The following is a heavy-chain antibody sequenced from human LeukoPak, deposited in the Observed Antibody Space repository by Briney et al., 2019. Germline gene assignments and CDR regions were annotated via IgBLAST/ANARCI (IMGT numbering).Heavy chain of an antibody. Sequence: SETLSLTCTASGGSIGSYYWSWIRQPPGTGLEWIAYIYYSGSTYYNPSLQSRVTISVNTSKNQFSLKLSSVTAADTAVYYCARDPRHDFYFDYWGQGTLVTVSS. V-gene: IGHV4-59*01. CDR3: ARDPRHDFYFDY. J-gene: IGHJ4*02. D-gene: IGHD2-21*02. CDR1: GGSIGSYY. CDR2: IYYSGST.